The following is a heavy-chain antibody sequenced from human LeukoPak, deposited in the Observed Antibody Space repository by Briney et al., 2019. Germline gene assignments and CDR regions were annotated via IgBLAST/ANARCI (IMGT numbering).Heavy chain of an antibody. D-gene: IGHD1-26*01. J-gene: IGHJ4*02. CDR3: ARHSGSSSDFDY. CDR1: GGSISSYY. CDR2: IYYSGST. Sequence: SETLSLTCTVSGGSISSYYWSWIRQPPGKGLEWIGYIYYSGSTNYNPSLKSRVTISVDTSKNQFSLKLSSVTAADTAVYYCARHSGSSSDFDYWGQGTLVTVSS. V-gene: IGHV4-59*08.